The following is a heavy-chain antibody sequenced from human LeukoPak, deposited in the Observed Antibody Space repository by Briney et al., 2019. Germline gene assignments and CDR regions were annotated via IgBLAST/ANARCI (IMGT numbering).Heavy chain of an antibody. V-gene: IGHV1-2*02. CDR2: TNPTSGGT. J-gene: IGHJ4*02. D-gene: IGHD3-10*01. Sequence: ASVTVSCKASGYTFTDYYIHWVRQAPGQGLEWMGWTNPTSGGTDYAQKFQGRVTMTRDTSITTAYMELSSLRSDDTAMYYCARDLSYYGSGSYYFGSWGQGTLVTVSS. CDR3: ARDLSYYGSGSYYFGS. CDR1: GYTFTDYY.